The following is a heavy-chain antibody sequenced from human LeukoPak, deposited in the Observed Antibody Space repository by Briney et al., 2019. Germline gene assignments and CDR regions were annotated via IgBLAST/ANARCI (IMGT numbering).Heavy chain of an antibody. D-gene: IGHD1-14*01. CDR2: INPSGGST. V-gene: IGHV1-46*01. CDR1: GYTFTSYY. J-gene: IGHJ4*02. Sequence: GASVKVSCKASGYTFTSYYMHWVRQAPGQGLEWMGIINPSGGSTSYAQKFQGRVTMTRDMSTSTAYMELWSLRSDDTAVYYCARDNNREQLALDYWGQGTLVTVSS. CDR3: ARDNNREQLALDY.